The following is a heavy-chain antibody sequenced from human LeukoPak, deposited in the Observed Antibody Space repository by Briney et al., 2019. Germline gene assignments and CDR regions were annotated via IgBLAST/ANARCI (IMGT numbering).Heavy chain of an antibody. D-gene: IGHD2-15*01. V-gene: IGHV4-34*01. CDR3: ARAVIVVAAATQRNWFDP. J-gene: IGHJ5*02. CDR1: GRSFSGYY. Sequence: SETLSLTCAVYGRSFSGYYWTWIRQTPGKGLEWIGEINHSGITDYNPSLRSRVTISMDTSKNQFSLKLSSVTAADTAIYYCARAVIVVAAATQRNWFDPWGQGTLVTVSS. CDR2: INHSGIT.